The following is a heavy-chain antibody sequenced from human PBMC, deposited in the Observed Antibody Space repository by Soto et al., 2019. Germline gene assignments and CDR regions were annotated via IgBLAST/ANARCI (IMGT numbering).Heavy chain of an antibody. V-gene: IGHV3-15*01. CDR1: GFTFSNSW. CDR3: TTGLVVVAATVG. J-gene: IGHJ4*02. Sequence: EVQLVESGGGVVKPGGSLRLSCAASGFTFSNSWMSWVRQAPGKGLEWVGRIKSKTDGETTAYAAPVNVRFTISRDDSKNTLYLQMNSLKTEDPAVDYCTTGLVVVAATVGWGPGTLVTVFS. CDR2: IKSKTDGETT. D-gene: IGHD2-15*01.